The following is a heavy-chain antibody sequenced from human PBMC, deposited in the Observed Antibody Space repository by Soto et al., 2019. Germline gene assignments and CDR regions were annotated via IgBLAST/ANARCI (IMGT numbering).Heavy chain of an antibody. CDR2: INSDGSST. CDR1: C. V-gene: IGHV3-74*01. D-gene: IGHD6-19*01. J-gene: IGHJ4*02. Sequence: CVRWISQARGKGRVWVSHINSDGSSTTYADSVRGRFTISRDNDKNTLYLQMNSLRGEDTAVYYCTRDPTPKHWLGYRGQGTLGT. CDR3: TRDPTPKHWLGY.